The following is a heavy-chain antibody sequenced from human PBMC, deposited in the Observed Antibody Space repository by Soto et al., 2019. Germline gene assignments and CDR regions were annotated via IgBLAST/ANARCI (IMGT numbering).Heavy chain of an antibody. J-gene: IGHJ6*02. D-gene: IGHD3-10*01. CDR3: ARDGAQTYGMDV. V-gene: IGHV4-4*02. CDR2: IYHSGST. Sequence: QVQLQESGPGLVKPSGTLSLTCAVSGGSISSSNWWSWVRQPPGKGLEWIGEIYHSGSTNYNPSLKSRLSIVVGXSKNQFSLKLSSVTAADTAVYYCARDGAQTYGMDVWGQGTTVTVSS. CDR1: GGSISSSNW.